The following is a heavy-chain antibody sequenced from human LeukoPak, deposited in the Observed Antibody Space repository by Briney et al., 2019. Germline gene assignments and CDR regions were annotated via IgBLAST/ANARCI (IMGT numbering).Heavy chain of an antibody. Sequence: ASVKVSCKASGYTFTGYYIHWVRQAPGQGLEWMGWINPNSGGTKYAQKFQGRVTMTRDTSISTAYMGLSRLRSDDTAVYYCARFSGSSNFDYWGQGTLVTVPS. V-gene: IGHV1-2*02. CDR1: GYTFTGYY. D-gene: IGHD1-26*01. CDR2: INPNSGGT. CDR3: ARFSGSSNFDY. J-gene: IGHJ4*02.